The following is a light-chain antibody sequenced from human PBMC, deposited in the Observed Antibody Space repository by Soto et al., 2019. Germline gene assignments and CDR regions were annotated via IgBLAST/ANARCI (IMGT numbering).Light chain of an antibody. CDR1: QSISSY. Sequence: DIQSTQSPTTLSASVGDRVTLTCPASQSISSYLNWYQQKPGKAPKLLIYAASSLQGGVPSRFSGSGSGTDFTLTISSLQPEDFATYYCQQSYSTQITFGQGTRLEIK. CDR3: QQSYSTQIT. CDR2: AAS. V-gene: IGKV1-39*01. J-gene: IGKJ5*01.